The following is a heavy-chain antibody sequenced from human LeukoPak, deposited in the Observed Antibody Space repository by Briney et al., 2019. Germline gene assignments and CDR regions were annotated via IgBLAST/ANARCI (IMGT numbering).Heavy chain of an antibody. V-gene: IGHV4-39*07. J-gene: IGHJ6*04. CDR2: INHSGST. Sequence: SETLSLTCTVSGGSISSSSYYWGWIRQPPGKGLEWIGEINHSGSTNYNPSLKSRVTISVDTSKNQFSLKLSSVTAADTAVYYCARVPFYDYVWGSYRYYGMDVWGKGTTVTVSS. D-gene: IGHD3-16*02. CDR1: GGSISSSSYY. CDR3: ARVPFYDYVWGSYRYYGMDV.